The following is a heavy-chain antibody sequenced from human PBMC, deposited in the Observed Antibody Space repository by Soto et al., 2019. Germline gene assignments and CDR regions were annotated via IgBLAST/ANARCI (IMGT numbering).Heavy chain of an antibody. V-gene: IGHV4-4*02. Sequence: PSETLSLTCAVSGGSISSSNWWSWVRQPPGKGLEWIGEIYHSGSTNYNPSPKSRVTISVDKSKNQFSLKLSSVTAADTAVYYCARSRHEEAYPFSYYDSSGYLRPWGQGTLVTVSS. D-gene: IGHD3-22*01. CDR2: IYHSGST. CDR3: ARSRHEEAYPFSYYDSSGYLRP. J-gene: IGHJ5*02. CDR1: GGSISSSNW.